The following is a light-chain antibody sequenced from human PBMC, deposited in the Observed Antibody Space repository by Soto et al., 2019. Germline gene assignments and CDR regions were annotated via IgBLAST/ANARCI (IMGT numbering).Light chain of an antibody. Sequence: QSVLTQPRSVSVSPGQSVTISCTGTSSDVGGYNYVSWYQQHPGKAPKLMIYDVSKRPSGVPDRFSGSESGNTASLTISGLQAEDEADYYCCSYAGSYTDVFGTGTKVTVL. CDR1: SSDVGGYNY. CDR3: CSYAGSYTDV. J-gene: IGLJ1*01. CDR2: DVS. V-gene: IGLV2-11*01.